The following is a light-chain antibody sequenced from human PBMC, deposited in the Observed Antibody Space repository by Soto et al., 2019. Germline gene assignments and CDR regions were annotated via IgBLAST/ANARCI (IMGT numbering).Light chain of an antibody. J-gene: IGKJ4*01. V-gene: IGKV3-15*01. CDR2: DTS. CDR1: QGIGDT. Sequence: VMTQSPATLPLSPGEAATVSSTGSQGIGDTLAWYQHKAGQTRRLLIYDTSTRATGVPARFSGSRSGTEFTLTINSLQSEDFAVYYCKRYNNWPLTFGGGTKVDIK. CDR3: KRYNNWPLT.